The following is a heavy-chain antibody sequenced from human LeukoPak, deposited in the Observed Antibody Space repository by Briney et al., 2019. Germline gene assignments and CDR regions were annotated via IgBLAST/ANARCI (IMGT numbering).Heavy chain of an antibody. D-gene: IGHD4-17*01. Sequence: SETLSLTCAVYGGSFSGYYWSWIRQPPGKGLEWIGEINHRGSTKYNPSLRSRVTISLDTSKNQFSLRVNSVTAADTAVYYCARRTTVTPNWFDPWGQGTLVTVSS. J-gene: IGHJ5*02. CDR1: GGSFSGYY. CDR2: INHRGST. V-gene: IGHV4-34*01. CDR3: ARRTTVTPNWFDP.